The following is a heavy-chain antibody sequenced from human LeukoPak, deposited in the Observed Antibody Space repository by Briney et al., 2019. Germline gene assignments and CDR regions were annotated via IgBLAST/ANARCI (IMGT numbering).Heavy chain of an antibody. CDR3: ARDGVDYYGRDV. Sequence: SETLSLTCAVYGGSFSGYYWSWIRQPPGKGLEWIGEINHSGSTNYNPSLKSRVTISVDTSKNQFSLKLSSVTAADTAVYYCARDGVDYYGRDVWGKGTTVTVSS. D-gene: IGHD5-12*01. V-gene: IGHV4-34*01. CDR2: INHSGST. J-gene: IGHJ6*04. CDR1: GGSFSGYY.